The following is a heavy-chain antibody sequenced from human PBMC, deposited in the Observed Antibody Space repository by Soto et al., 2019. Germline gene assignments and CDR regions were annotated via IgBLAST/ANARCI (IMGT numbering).Heavy chain of an antibody. J-gene: IGHJ4*02. CDR3: AMGRFDY. CDR2: ISYDGSNK. V-gene: IGHV3-30*03. D-gene: IGHD3-10*01. CDR1: GFTFSSYG. Sequence: QVQLVESGGGVVQPERSLRLSCAASGFTFSSYGMHWVSQAPGKGLEWVAVISYDGSNKYYADSVKGRFTISRDNSKNTLYLQMNSRRAEDTAVYYCAMGRFDYWGQGTLVTVSS.